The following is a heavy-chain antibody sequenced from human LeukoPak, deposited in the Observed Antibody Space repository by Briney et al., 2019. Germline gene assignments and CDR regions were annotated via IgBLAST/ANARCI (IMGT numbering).Heavy chain of an antibody. CDR2: IYYSGST. CDR3: ARGTTDWFDP. V-gene: IGHV4-30-4*01. Sequence: KASETLSLTCTVSGGSISSGDYYWSWIRQPPGKGLEWIGYIYYSGSTYYNPSLKSRLTISVDTSKNQFSLKLSSVTAADTAVYYCARGTTDWFDPWGQGTLVTVSS. D-gene: IGHD1-7*01. J-gene: IGHJ5*02. CDR1: GGSISSGDYY.